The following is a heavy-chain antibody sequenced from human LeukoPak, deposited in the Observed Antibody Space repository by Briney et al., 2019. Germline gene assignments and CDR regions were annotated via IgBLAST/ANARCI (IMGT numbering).Heavy chain of an antibody. V-gene: IGHV1-18*01. Sequence: ASVKVSCKASGYTFTSYGISWVRQAPGQGLEWMGWISAYNGNTNYAQKLQGRVTMTTDTSTSTAYMELRSLRSDDTAVYYSARVRGTFGGVIVPFDYWGQGTLVTVSS. CDR3: ARVRGTFGGVIVPFDY. CDR2: ISAYNGNT. D-gene: IGHD3-16*02. CDR1: GYTFTSYG. J-gene: IGHJ4*02.